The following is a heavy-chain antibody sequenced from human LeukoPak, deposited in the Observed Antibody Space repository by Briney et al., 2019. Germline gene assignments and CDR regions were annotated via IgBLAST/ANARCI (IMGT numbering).Heavy chain of an antibody. CDR3: FGATPDSTDY. J-gene: IGHJ4*02. CDR1: GDFSVYGSH. Sequence: GGSLRLSCAVSGDFSVYGSHMAWFRQPPGKGLEWVAVGYSAGREFHADTVKGRFFISRDTSTNTLSLIMNDLRAEDTAIYFCFGATPDSTDYWGQGTLVTVS. D-gene: IGHD2-21*01. CDR2: GYSAGRE. V-gene: IGHV3-53*03.